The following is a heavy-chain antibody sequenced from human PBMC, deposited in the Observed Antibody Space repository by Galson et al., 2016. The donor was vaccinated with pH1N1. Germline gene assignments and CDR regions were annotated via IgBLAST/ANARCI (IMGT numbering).Heavy chain of an antibody. V-gene: IGHV1-69*05. CDR3: ARGPHYYNSYMDV. CDR2: VIAIFRTT. J-gene: IGHJ6*03. CDR1: GVTFSSSS. Sequence: SVKVSCKVSGVTFSSSSISWVRQAPGQGLEWRGGVIAIFRTTSFAQRFKDRVTITMDERTSTAYMELSSLRSEDTAVYYCARGPHYYNSYMDVWGKGTTVTVSS.